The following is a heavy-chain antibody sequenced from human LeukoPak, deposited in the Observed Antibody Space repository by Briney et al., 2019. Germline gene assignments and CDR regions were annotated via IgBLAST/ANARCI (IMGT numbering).Heavy chain of an antibody. CDR1: GGSISSYY. V-gene: IGHV4-59*08. D-gene: IGHD6-13*01. CDR2: IYYSGST. J-gene: IGHJ4*02. CDR3: ARSYPNLAAAGTGSFDY. Sequence: SETLSLTCTVSGGSISSYYWSWIRQPPGKGLEWIGYIYYSGSTNYNPSLKSRVTISVDTSKNQFFLKLSSVTAADTAVYYCARSYPNLAAAGTGSFDYWGQGTLVTVSS.